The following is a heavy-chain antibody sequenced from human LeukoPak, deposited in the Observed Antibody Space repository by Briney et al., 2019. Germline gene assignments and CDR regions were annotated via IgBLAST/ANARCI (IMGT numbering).Heavy chain of an antibody. CDR2: IYYSGST. V-gene: IGHV4-31*03. D-gene: IGHD2-21*02. CDR3: ARADRKIKHIVVVTAPRSGAFDI. Sequence: SETLSLTCTVSGGSISSGGYYWSWIRQHPGKGLEWIGYIYYSGSTYYNPSLKSRVTISVDTSKNQFSLKLSSVTAADTAVYYCARADRKIKHIVVVTAPRSGAFDIWGQGTMVTVSS. J-gene: IGHJ3*02. CDR1: GGSISSGGYY.